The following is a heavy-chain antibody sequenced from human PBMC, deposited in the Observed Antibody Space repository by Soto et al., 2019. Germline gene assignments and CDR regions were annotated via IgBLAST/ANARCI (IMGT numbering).Heavy chain of an antibody. CDR2: IGYDGSNK. CDR3: ARDRRFLEWLDY. V-gene: IGHV3-33*01. Sequence: QVQLVESGGGVVQPGRSLTLSCVASGFTFTSYGIHWVRQAPGKGLEWVAVIGYDGSNKYYRDSVKGRFSISRDNSKNTVFLQMNSLRAEDTAVYYCARDRRFLEWLDYWGQGTLVSVSS. J-gene: IGHJ4*02. CDR1: GFTFTSYG. D-gene: IGHD3-3*01.